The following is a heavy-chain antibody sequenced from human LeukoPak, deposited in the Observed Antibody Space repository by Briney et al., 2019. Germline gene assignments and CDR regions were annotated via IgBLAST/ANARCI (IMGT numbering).Heavy chain of an antibody. CDR2: IYYSGST. V-gene: IGHV4-59*01. Sequence: SETLSLTCTVSGGSISSYYGSWIRQPPGKGLEWIGYIYYSGSTNYNPSLKSRVTISVDTSKNQFSLKLSSVTAADTAVYYCARAPRSGYALFYFDYWGQGTLATVSS. CDR1: GGSISSYY. D-gene: IGHD5-12*01. J-gene: IGHJ4*02. CDR3: ARAPRSGYALFYFDY.